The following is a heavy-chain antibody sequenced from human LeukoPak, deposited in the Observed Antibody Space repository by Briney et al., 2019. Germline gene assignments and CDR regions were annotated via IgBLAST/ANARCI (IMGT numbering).Heavy chain of an antibody. V-gene: IGHV4-38-2*01. J-gene: IGHJ3*02. CDR1: GYSISSGYY. CDR2: LYHSGST. D-gene: IGHD1-26*01. CDR3: ARHAGGSYAAAFDI. Sequence: SETLSLTCAVSGYSISSGYYWGWIRQPPGKGLEWIGSLYHSGSTYYNPSLKSRVTISVDTSKNQFSLKLSSVTAADTAVYYCARHAGGSYAAAFDIWGQGTMVTVSS.